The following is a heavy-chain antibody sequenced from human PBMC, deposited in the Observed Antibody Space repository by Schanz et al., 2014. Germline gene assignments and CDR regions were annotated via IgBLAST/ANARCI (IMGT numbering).Heavy chain of an antibody. V-gene: IGHV1-18*04. CDR2: INVDNGHT. J-gene: IGHJ4*02. D-gene: IGHD3-22*01. CDR1: GYTFISYG. CDR3: ARAGQDYSDSSGYATYYFGN. Sequence: QVQLVQSGAEVKKPGASVKVSCKASGYTFISYGVSWVRQGPEERLEWLGWINVDNGHTDYAQKFQGRVTMTTDTATNTAYMELSNLRSEDTAVYYCARAGQDYSDSSGYATYYFGNWGQGTLVTVSS.